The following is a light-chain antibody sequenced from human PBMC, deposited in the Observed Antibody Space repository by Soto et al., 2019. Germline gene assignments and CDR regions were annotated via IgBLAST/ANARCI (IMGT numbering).Light chain of an antibody. V-gene: IGKV3-20*01. CDR1: QSVSSSY. J-gene: IGKJ1*01. CDR3: QQYGGSPRT. CDR2: DAS. Sequence: EIVLTQSPGTLSLSPGERATLSCRASQSVSSSYLAWYQQKPGQAPRLLIYDASSRATGIPDRFSGSGSGTDFTLTISRLEPEDFAVYYCQQYGGSPRTFGQGTKVDIK.